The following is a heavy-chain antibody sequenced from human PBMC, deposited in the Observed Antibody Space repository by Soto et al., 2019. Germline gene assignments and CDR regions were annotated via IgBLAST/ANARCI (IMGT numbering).Heavy chain of an antibody. CDR1: GFSFGNYW. CDR2: IKEDGSER. J-gene: IGHJ4*02. D-gene: IGHD3-3*01. V-gene: IGHV3-7*03. Sequence: GGSLRLSCAVSGFSFGNYWMSWVRQAPGKGLEWLASIKEDGSERYYLDSVKGRFTISRDNAKDSPSLQMNSLRGEDTAFYYCARDVGPVTIFGEALSGYFDFWGQGTLVTVSS. CDR3: ARDVGPVTIFGEALSGYFDF.